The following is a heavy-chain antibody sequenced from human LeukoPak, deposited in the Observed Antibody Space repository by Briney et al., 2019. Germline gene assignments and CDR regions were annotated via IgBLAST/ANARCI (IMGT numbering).Heavy chain of an antibody. CDR2: IGGGDER. J-gene: IGHJ3*01. D-gene: IGHD2/OR15-2a*01. V-gene: IGHV3-23*01. CDR1: GFTFSEFA. CDR3: ARDAWSRNGIYDPFGV. Sequence: GGSLRLSCAASGFTFSEFAMGWVRQAPGKGLEWVSTIGGGDERYFADSVKGRFTISRDDSKNTMSLQMNSLRPGDTAVYYCARDAWSRNGIYDPFGVWGRGTMVTVSS.